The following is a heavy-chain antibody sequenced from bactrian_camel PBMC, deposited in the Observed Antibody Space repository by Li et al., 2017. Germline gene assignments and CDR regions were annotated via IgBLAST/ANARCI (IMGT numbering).Heavy chain of an antibody. V-gene: IGHV3S1*01. J-gene: IGHJ4*01. D-gene: IGHD6*01. CDR2: FDTDGSS. CDR3: AEGRGSRGEHCYSLNY. CDR1: GYTGRTGC. Sequence: VQLVESGGGSVQTGGSLRLSCVASGYTGRTGCMGWFRQTPRHAREGVAAFDTDGSSSYKDSVKGRFTISKDNAKNTLYLQMNNHQPEDTAMYYCAEGRGSRGEHCYSLNYWGQGTQVTVS.